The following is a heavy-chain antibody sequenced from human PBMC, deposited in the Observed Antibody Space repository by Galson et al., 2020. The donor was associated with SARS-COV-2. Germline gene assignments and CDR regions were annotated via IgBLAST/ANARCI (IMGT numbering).Heavy chain of an antibody. D-gene: IGHD2-8*01. J-gene: IGHJ6*02. V-gene: IGHV3-23*01. Sequence: GESLKISCAASGFTFSSYAMSWVRQAPGKGLEWVSAISGSGGSTYYADSVKGRFTISRDNSKNTLYLQMKSLRAEDTAVYYCAKDLMAIEGNYYYYGMDVWGQGTTVTVSS. CDR3: AKDLMAIEGNYYYYGMDV. CDR2: ISGSGGST. CDR1: GFTFSSYA.